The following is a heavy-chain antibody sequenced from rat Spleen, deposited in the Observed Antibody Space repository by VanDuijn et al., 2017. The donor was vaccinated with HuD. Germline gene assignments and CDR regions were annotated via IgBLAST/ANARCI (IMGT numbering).Heavy chain of an antibody. CDR3: TRGLYRFAY. CDR1: GFTFSIYG. D-gene: IGHD1-2*01. CDR2: IGTGGGNT. Sequence: EVQVVDHGGGLEQPGRSLKLSCAPSGFTFSIYGLAWVRQAPTKGLEWVASIGTGGGNTYYPDSVEGRFTVSRDNARSTLYLQINSLRSEDTATYYCTRGLYRFAYWGQGTLVTVSS. J-gene: IGHJ3*01. V-gene: IGHV5S13*01.